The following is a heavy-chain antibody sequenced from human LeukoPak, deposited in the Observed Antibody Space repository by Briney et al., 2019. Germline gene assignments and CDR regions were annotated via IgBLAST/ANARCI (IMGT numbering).Heavy chain of an antibody. CDR2: IKKDGSEK. V-gene: IGHV3-7*04. CDR3: AWDLSQSFLWVLSGNT. D-gene: IGHD2-8*01. CDR1: GFTVNAYW. Sequence: GGSLRLSCAGSGFTVNAYWMDCVRQAPGKGLEWVANIKKDGSEKYYVDSVKGRFTISRDNAKNSVYLQMNRLRVEDTAVYFCAWDLSQSFLWVLSGNTWGQGTLVTVSS. J-gene: IGHJ5*02.